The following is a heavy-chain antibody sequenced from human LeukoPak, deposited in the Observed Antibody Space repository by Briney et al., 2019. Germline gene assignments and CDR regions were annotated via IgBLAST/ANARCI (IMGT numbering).Heavy chain of an antibody. Sequence: PGGSLRLSCAASGFTFSSYSMNWVRQAPGKGLEWVSSISSSSSYIYYADSVKGRFTISRDNAKNSLYLQMNSLGAEDTAVYYCASDLRYSSTEGWFDPWGQGTLVTVSS. J-gene: IGHJ5*02. D-gene: IGHD6-13*01. CDR3: ASDLRYSSTEGWFDP. CDR2: ISSSSSYI. V-gene: IGHV3-21*01. CDR1: GFTFSSYS.